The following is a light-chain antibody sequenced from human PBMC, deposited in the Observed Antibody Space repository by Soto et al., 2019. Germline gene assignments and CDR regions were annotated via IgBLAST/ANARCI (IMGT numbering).Light chain of an antibody. CDR1: QSVGSS. CDR2: GAS. V-gene: IGKV3-20*01. J-gene: IGKJ1*01. CDR3: QQYGDSPQT. Sequence: EIVLTQSPGTLSLSPGERATLSCRASQSVGSSLSWYQQKPGQAPRLLFYGASNRATAIPDRFSGSGFGTGFTLTITALEPEDFADYYCQQYGDSPQTFGQGTKVEI.